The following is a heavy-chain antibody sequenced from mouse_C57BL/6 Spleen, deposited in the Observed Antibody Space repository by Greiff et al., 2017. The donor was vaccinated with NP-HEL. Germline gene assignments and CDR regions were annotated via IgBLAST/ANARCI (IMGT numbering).Heavy chain of an antibody. J-gene: IGHJ2*01. D-gene: IGHD3-2*02. V-gene: IGHV1-82*01. CDR3: DREAAQATFDD. CDR2: IYPGAGDT. CDR1: GYAFSSSW. Sequence: VQLQQSGPELVKPGASVKISCKASGYAFSSSWMNWVKQRPGQGLERIGRIYPGAGDTNYKGKFKGKATLTADKSSSPAYLQLGSRTSEDSAVYFCDREAAQATFDDGVQGTTLTVSS.